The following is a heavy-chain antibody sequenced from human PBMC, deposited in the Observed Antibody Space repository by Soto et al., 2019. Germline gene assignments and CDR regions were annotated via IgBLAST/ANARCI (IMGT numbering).Heavy chain of an antibody. J-gene: IGHJ4*02. Sequence: QSQTLSLTCAISGDSVSSNSAAWNWIRQSPSRGLEWLGRTYYRSKWYNDYAVSVKSRITINPDTSKNQFSLQLNSVTPEDTAVYYCARDPGNVGSKGAAAGTFDYWGQGTLVTVSS. CDR3: ARDPGNVGSKGAAAGTFDY. D-gene: IGHD6-13*01. CDR1: GDSVSSNSAA. CDR2: TYYRSKWYN. V-gene: IGHV6-1*01.